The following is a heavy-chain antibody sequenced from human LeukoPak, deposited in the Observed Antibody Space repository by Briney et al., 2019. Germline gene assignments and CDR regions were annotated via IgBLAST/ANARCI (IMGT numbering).Heavy chain of an antibody. J-gene: IGHJ4*02. CDR3: ATFRGFDSGWTSWGFDY. V-gene: IGHV1-24*01. CDR1: GNSFSNSW. D-gene: IGHD6-19*01. Sequence: GESLKISCKGSGNSFSNSWIGWVRQAPGKGLEWMGGFDPEDGETIYAQKFQGRVTMTEDTSTDTAYMELSSLRSEDTAVYYCATFRGFDSGWTSWGFDYWGQGTLVTVSS. CDR2: FDPEDGET.